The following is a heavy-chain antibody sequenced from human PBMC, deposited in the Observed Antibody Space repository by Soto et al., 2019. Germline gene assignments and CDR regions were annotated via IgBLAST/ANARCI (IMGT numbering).Heavy chain of an antibody. CDR2: ISAYNGNT. CDR1: GYTFTSYG. CDR3: ARDRSSRYYYYGMDV. D-gene: IGHD6-13*01. J-gene: IGHJ6*02. V-gene: IGHV1-18*01. Sequence: ASVKVSCKASGYTFTSYGISWVRQAPGQGLEWMGWISAYNGNTNYAQKLQGRVTMTTDTSTSTAYMELRSLRSDDTAVYYCARDRSSRYYYYGMDVWGQGTTVTVS.